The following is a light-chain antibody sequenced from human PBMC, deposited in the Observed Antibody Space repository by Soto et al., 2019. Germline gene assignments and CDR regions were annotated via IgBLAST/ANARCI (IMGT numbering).Light chain of an antibody. J-gene: IGKJ5*01. Sequence: DIQMPQSPSSVSASVGDRVTITCRASQVIITYLAWYQQKPGKAPNLLIYAASSLQSGVPARFSGSGAGTDFTLTISSLQTEDFATYYCQQGFSFPFTFGQGTRLQI. CDR2: AAS. V-gene: IGKV1-12*02. CDR1: QVIITY. CDR3: QQGFSFPFT.